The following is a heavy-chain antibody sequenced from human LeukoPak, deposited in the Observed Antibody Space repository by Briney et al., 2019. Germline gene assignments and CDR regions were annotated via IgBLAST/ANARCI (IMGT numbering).Heavy chain of an antibody. Sequence: GGSLKLSCAASGFTFSSYEMNWVRQAPWKGLEWLANMKEDGSEKYYVDSVKGRFTISRDNAKNSLYLQMNSLRAEDTAIYYCASGRQLGYWGQGTLVTVSS. D-gene: IGHD6-6*01. V-gene: IGHV3-7*01. CDR2: MKEDGSEK. CDR3: ASGRQLGY. J-gene: IGHJ4*02. CDR1: GFTFSSYE.